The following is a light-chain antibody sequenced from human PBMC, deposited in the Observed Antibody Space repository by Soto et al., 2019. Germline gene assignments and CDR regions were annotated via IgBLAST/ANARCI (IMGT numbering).Light chain of an antibody. CDR3: QQANSFPLT. CDR1: QGVNAW. J-gene: IGKJ4*01. V-gene: IGKV1-12*01. CDR2: EAS. Sequence: DPQMTQSPSSVSASVGDRVTITCRASQGVNAWLAWYQKKPGKAPELLIYEASTLHSGVPSRFSGSGSGTDLTLTISSLQPEDFATYYCQQANSFPLTFGGGTKVEVQ.